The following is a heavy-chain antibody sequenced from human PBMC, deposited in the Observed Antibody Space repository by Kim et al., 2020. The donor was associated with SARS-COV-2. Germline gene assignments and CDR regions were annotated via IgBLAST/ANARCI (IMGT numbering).Heavy chain of an antibody. D-gene: IGHD1-1*01. V-gene: IGHV3-48*03. CDR3: ATQLEPLSGYYYYYMDV. Sequence: GGSLRLSCAASGFTFSSYEMNWVRQAPGKGLEWVSYISSSGSTIYYADSVKGRFTISRDNAKNSLYLQMNSPRAEDTAVYYCATQLEPLSGYYYYYMDVWGKGPTVTVSS. CDR1: GFTFSSYE. CDR2: ISSSGSTI. J-gene: IGHJ6*03.